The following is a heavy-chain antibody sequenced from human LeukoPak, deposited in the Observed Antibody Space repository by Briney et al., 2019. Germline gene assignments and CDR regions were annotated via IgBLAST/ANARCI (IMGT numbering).Heavy chain of an antibody. V-gene: IGHV3-7*04. CDR2: IKQDGSEK. J-gene: IGHJ4*02. CDR3: GRGGRPDY. CDR1: GFTFSSYW. D-gene: IGHD1-26*01. Sequence: PGGSLRLSCAASGFTFSSYWMNWVREAPGKGQEWVANIKQDGSEKYYVDSVKGRFTISRDNAKKSLYLQMNSLRAEDTSLYYCGRGGRPDYWGQGTLVTVSS.